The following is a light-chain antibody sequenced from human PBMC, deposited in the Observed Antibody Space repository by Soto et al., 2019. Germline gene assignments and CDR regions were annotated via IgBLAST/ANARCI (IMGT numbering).Light chain of an antibody. CDR2: DVS. V-gene: IGLV2-14*01. CDR1: SSDVGGYNY. J-gene: IGLJ2*01. CDR3: SSYTTSSTLV. Sequence: QSALTQPASVSGSPGQSITISCTGTSSDVGGYNYVSWYQQHPGKAPKLMIYDVSNRPSGVSNRFSGSKSGNTASLTISGLHAEVEADYYCSSYTTSSTLVFGGGTKLTVL.